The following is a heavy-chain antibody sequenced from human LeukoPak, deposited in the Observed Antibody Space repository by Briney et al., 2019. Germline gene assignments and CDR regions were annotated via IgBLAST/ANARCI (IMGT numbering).Heavy chain of an antibody. J-gene: IGHJ4*02. D-gene: IGHD3-22*01. V-gene: IGHV1-8*03. Sequence: ASVKVSCKASGYTFTSYDINWVRQATGQGLEWMGWTNPNSGNTGYAQKFQGRVTITRNTSISTADMELSSLRSEDTAVYYCARGRAGPSAGFDYYDSSGYPYWGQGTLVTVSS. CDR3: ARGRAGPSAGFDYYDSSGYPY. CDR1: GYTFTSYD. CDR2: TNPNSGNT.